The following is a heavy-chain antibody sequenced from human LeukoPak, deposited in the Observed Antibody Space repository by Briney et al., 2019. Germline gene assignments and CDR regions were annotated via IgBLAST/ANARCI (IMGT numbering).Heavy chain of an antibody. CDR1: GGSFSGYY. CDR3: ARDRSYDSRIVDF. CDR2: INHSGST. Sequence: NPSETLSLTCAVYGGSFSGYYWSWIRQPPGKGLEWIGEINHSGSTNYNPSLKSRVTISVDTSKNQFSLKLSSVTAADTAVYYCARDRSYDSRIVDFWGQGTLVTVSS. J-gene: IGHJ4*02. V-gene: IGHV4-34*01. D-gene: IGHD3-22*01.